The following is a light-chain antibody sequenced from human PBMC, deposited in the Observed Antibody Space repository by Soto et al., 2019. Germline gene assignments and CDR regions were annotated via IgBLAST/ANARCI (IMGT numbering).Light chain of an antibody. Sequence: DIQMTQSPSTLSASVGDRVTITCRASQTISSWLAWYQQKPGKAPKLLIYDASTLESRVPSRFSGSGSGTEFTLTISSLQPDDFVIYYCQQYDRYPRTFGQGTKVDIK. V-gene: IGKV1-5*01. J-gene: IGKJ1*01. CDR3: QQYDRYPRT. CDR2: DAS. CDR1: QTISSW.